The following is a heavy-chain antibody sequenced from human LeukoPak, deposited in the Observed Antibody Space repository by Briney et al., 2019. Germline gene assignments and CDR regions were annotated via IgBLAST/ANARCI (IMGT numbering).Heavy chain of an antibody. V-gene: IGHV3-9*01. CDR2: ISWNSGSI. Sequence: PGRSLRLSCAASGFTFDDYAMHWVRQAPGKSLEWVSGISWNSGSIGYADSVKGRFTISRDNAKNSLYLQMDSLRAEDTALYYCAKADYGDPGPFDYWGQGTLVTVSS. J-gene: IGHJ4*02. D-gene: IGHD4-17*01. CDR1: GFTFDDYA. CDR3: AKADYGDPGPFDY.